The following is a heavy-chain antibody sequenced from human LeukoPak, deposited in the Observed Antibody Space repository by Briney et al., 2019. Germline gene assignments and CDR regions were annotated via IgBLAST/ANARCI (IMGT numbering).Heavy chain of an antibody. CDR2: IYYSGST. V-gene: IGHV4-39*01. CDR3: ARTTPYISNFDY. Sequence: GSLRLSCAASGFTVSTNYMSWVRQPPGKGLEWIGSIYYSGSTYYNPSLKSRVTISVDTSKNQFSLKLSSVTAADTAVYYCARTTPYISNFDYWGQGTLVTVSS. J-gene: IGHJ4*02. D-gene: IGHD1-14*01. CDR1: GFTVSTNY.